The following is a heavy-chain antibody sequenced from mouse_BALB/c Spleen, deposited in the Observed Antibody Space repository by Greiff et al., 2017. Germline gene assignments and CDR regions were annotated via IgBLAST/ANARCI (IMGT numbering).Heavy chain of an antibody. CDR2: ISYSGST. Sequence: EVKLQESGPGLVKPSQSLSLTCTVTGYSITSDYAWNWIRQFPGNKLEWMGYISYSGSTSYNPSLKSRISITRDTSKNQFFLQLNSVTTEDTATYYCARFSLLRYFAYWGQGTLVTVSA. V-gene: IGHV3-2*02. D-gene: IGHD1-1*01. CDR1: GYSITSDYA. CDR3: ARFSLLRYFAY. J-gene: IGHJ3*01.